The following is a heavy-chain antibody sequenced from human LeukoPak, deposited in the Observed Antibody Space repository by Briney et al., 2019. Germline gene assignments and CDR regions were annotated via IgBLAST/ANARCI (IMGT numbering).Heavy chain of an antibody. Sequence: GGSLRLSCAASGFTLSSYAMSWVRQAPGKGLEWVSAISGSGGSTYYADSVKGRFTISRDNSKNTLYLQMNSLRAEDTAVYYCAKGPHYYDSSGDWFDPWGQGTLVTVSS. CDR1: GFTLSSYA. CDR3: AKGPHYYDSSGDWFDP. CDR2: ISGSGGST. D-gene: IGHD3-22*01. J-gene: IGHJ5*02. V-gene: IGHV3-23*01.